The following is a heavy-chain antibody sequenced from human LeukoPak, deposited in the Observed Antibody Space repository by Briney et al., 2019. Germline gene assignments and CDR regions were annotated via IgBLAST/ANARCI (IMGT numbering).Heavy chain of an antibody. J-gene: IGHJ5*02. Sequence: PGGSLRLSCAASGFTFSSYAMSWVRQAPGKGLEWVSAISGSGGSTYYADSVKGRFTISRDNSKNTLYLQMNSLRAEDTAVYYCAKDPFTMVRGVNARGWFDPWGQGTLVTVSP. D-gene: IGHD3-10*01. CDR3: AKDPFTMVRGVNARGWFDP. V-gene: IGHV3-23*01. CDR1: GFTFSSYA. CDR2: ISGSGGST.